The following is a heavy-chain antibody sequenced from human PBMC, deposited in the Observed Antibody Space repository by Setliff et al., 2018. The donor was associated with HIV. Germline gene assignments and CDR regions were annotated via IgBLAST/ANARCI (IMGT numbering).Heavy chain of an antibody. V-gene: IGHV5-51*01. D-gene: IGHD3-10*01. Sequence: PGESLKISCKSSGYSFTNYWVGWVRQMPGRGLEWMGIIYPIDSDTKYSPSFWGRVTISVDKSTNTAYLHWNSLRPADTAMYYCGRSGKSGELYAYWGQGTQVTVSS. CDR3: GRSGKSGELYAY. J-gene: IGHJ4*02. CDR1: GYSFTNYW. CDR2: IYPIDSDT.